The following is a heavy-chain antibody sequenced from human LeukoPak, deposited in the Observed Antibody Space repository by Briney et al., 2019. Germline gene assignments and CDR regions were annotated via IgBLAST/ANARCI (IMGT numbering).Heavy chain of an antibody. V-gene: IGHV1-2*02. D-gene: IGHD6-19*01. CDR1: GYTFTGYY. J-gene: IGHJ6*02. Sequence: GASVKVSCKASGYTFTGYYMHWVRQAPGQGLEWMGWINPNSGGTNYAQKFQGRVTMTRDTPISTAYMELSRLRSDDTAVCYCARDGEQWLVKDDSRGGYYYYGMDVWGQGTTVTVSS. CDR3: ARDGEQWLVKDDSRGGYYYYGMDV. CDR2: INPNSGGT.